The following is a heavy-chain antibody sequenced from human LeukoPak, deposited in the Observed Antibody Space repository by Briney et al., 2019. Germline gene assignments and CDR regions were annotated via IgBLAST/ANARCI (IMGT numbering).Heavy chain of an antibody. D-gene: IGHD1-26*01. CDR1: GFTSSSYW. V-gene: IGHV3-74*01. CDR2: INSDGSST. Sequence: PGGSLRLSCAASGFTSSSYWMHWVRQAPGKGLVWVSRINSDGSSTTYADSVKGRFTISRDNAKNTLYLQMSSLRVEDTAVYYCARGGGYYLPLDYWGQGTLVTVSS. J-gene: IGHJ4*02. CDR3: ARGGGYYLPLDY.